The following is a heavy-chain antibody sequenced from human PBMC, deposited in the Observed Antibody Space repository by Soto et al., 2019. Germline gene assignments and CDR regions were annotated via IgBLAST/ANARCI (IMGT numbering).Heavy chain of an antibody. Sequence: EVQLVESGGGLVQPGGSLRLSCAASGFTFSGSAVHWVRQASGKGLEWVGRSKDKVSNYATAYSASVQGRFTISRDDSKNTAFLQMNSLKIEYTAVYYCGRGVWFGPNYGVDVWGQGTTVTVSS. CDR2: SKDKVSNYAT. CDR1: GFTFSGSA. J-gene: IGHJ6*02. V-gene: IGHV3-73*02. CDR3: GRGVWFGPNYGVDV. D-gene: IGHD3-10*01.